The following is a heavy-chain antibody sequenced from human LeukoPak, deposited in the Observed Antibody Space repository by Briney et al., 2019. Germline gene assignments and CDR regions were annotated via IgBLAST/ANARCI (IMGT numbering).Heavy chain of an antibody. CDR3: ARQRDYADYLDAFDV. Sequence: SEALSLTCTVSGGSISSYYWSWIRQPPGKGLECIGYIYHSGTTNYNPSLKSRVTISVDTSKNQFSLKLSSVTAADTAIYYCARQRDYADYLDAFDVWGQGTMVTVSS. V-gene: IGHV4-59*08. J-gene: IGHJ3*01. CDR1: GGSISSYY. D-gene: IGHD4-17*01. CDR2: IYHSGTT.